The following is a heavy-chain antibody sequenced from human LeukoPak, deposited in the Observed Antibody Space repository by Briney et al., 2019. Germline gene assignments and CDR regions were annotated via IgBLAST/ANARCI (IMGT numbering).Heavy chain of an antibody. V-gene: IGHV3-23*01. CDR3: AKDLSHYYDSSGYYYDYFDY. CDR2: ISGSGGST. J-gene: IGHJ4*02. CDR1: GFTFSSYA. D-gene: IGHD3-22*01. Sequence: GGSLRLSCAASGFTFSSYAMSWVRQAPGMGLEWVSAISGSGGSTYYADSVKGRFAISRDNSKNTLYLQMNSLRAEDTAVYYCAKDLSHYYDSSGYYYDYFDYWGQGTLVTVSS.